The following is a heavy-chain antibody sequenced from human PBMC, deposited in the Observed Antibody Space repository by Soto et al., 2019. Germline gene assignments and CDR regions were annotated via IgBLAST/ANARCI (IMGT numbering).Heavy chain of an antibody. CDR3: ARARVAYFFDY. D-gene: IGHD3-3*01. V-gene: IGHV4-34*01. CDR2: INDSGSA. J-gene: IGHJ4*01. Sequence: SETLSLTCAVSGGSFSGYFWSWIRRSPGKGLAWIGEINDSGSAKYTPSLKSRVTISLDTSKNQFSLTLRSVTAADTAVYYCARARVAYFFDYWGHGTLVTVSS. CDR1: GGSFSGYF.